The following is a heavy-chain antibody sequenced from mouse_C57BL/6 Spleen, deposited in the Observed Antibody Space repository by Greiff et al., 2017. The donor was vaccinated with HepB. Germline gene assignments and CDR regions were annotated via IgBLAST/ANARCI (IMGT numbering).Heavy chain of an antibody. V-gene: IGHV5-4*03. CDR1: GFTFSSYA. CDR2: ISDGGSYT. Sequence: DVMLVESGGGLVKPGGSLKLSCAASGFTFSSYAMSWVRQTPEKRLEWVATISDGGSYTYYPDNVKGRFTISRDNAKNNLYLQMSHLKSEDTAMYYCARARGSGYFDYWGQGTTLTVSS. J-gene: IGHJ2*01. D-gene: IGHD3-2*02. CDR3: ARARGSGYFDY.